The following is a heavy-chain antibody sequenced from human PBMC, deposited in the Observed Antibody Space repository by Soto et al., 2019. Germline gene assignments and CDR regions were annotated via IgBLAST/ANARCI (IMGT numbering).Heavy chain of an antibody. Sequence: SETLSLTCTVPGGSINSGGYYWTWIRQHPGKGLEWIGYIYNSGSTHYSPSLKSRVTISIDTSKNQLSPKLSSVTAADTAVYFCARDRTATNFYYYGMDVWGQGTTVTVSS. V-gene: IGHV4-31*03. CDR3: ARDRTATNFYYYGMDV. J-gene: IGHJ6*02. CDR1: GGSINSGGYY. D-gene: IGHD5-18*01. CDR2: IYNSGST.